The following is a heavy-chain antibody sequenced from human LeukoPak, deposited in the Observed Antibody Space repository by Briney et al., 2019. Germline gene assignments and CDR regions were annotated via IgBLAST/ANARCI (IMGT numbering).Heavy chain of an antibody. V-gene: IGHV3-48*03. CDR2: ISSSGSTI. CDR1: GFTFSSYE. Sequence: QPGGSLRLSCAASGFTFSSYEMNWVRQAPGKGLEWVSYISSSGSTIYYADSVKGRFTISRDNAKNSLYLQMNSLRAEDTAVYYCASGLKWFGPEGAFDIWGQGTMVTVSS. J-gene: IGHJ3*02. CDR3: ASGLKWFGPEGAFDI. D-gene: IGHD3-10*01.